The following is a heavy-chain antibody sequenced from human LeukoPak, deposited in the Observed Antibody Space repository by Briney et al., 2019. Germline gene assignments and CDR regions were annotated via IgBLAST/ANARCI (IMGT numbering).Heavy chain of an antibody. D-gene: IGHD6-19*01. V-gene: IGHV3-48*01. Sequence: GGSLRLSCAASGFSFSGYWMSWARQAPGKGLEWVSYISSSSRTIYYTDSVKGRFTISRDNAKNSLYLQMNSLRAEDTAVYYCARRGASSGGLDYWGQGTLVTVSS. CDR3: ARRGASSGGLDY. CDR2: ISSSSRTI. J-gene: IGHJ4*02. CDR1: GFSFSGYW.